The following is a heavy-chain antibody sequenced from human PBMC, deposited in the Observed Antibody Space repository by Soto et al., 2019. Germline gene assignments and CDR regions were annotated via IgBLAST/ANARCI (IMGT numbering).Heavy chain of an antibody. CDR2: IYSGGGT. CDR1: GFTVSNNY. V-gene: IGHV3-66*04. D-gene: IGHD2-2*01. Sequence: EVKLVESGGGVVQPGGSLRLSCAASGFTVSNNYMNWVHQAPGKGLEWVSVIYSGGGTYYADSVKGRFTISRDNSKNTLYLQMNSLRAEDTAVYYCARLSSSWYGPWGQGTLVTVSS. CDR3: ARLSSSWYGP. J-gene: IGHJ5*02.